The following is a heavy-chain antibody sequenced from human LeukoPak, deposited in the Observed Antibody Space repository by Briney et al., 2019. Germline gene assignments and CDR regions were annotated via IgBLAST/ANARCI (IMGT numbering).Heavy chain of an antibody. J-gene: IGHJ3*02. V-gene: IGHV1-18*01. Sequence: PLASVKVSCKASGYTFTSYGISWVRQAPGQGLEWMGWISAYNGNTNYAQKLQGRVTMTTDTSTSTAYMELRSLRSEDTAVYYCASTTTRYSYGQDYAFDIWGQGTMVTVSS. CDR2: ISAYNGNT. CDR3: ASTTTRYSYGQDYAFDI. CDR1: GYTFTSYG. D-gene: IGHD5-18*01.